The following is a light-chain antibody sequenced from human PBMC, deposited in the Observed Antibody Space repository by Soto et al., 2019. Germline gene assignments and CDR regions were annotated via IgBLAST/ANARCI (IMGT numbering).Light chain of an antibody. CDR1: QSVSRSQ. J-gene: IGKJ3*01. V-gene: IGKV3-20*01. CDR2: GSS. CDR3: QQYGTSPFT. Sequence: DIVMTQSPDSLAVSLGERATLSCRASQSVSRSQVAWYQQKPGQAPRLLFYGSSTRATGTPDRFRGSGSGTDFTLTISRLEPEDFAVYHCQQYGTSPFTFGPGTKVDIK.